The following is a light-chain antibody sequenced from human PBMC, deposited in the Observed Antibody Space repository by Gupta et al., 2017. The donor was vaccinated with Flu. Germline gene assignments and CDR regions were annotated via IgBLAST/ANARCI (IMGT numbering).Light chain of an antibody. CDR3: QQYNSFSLT. J-gene: IGKJ4*01. Sequence: DIQMNQSPPTLSASVGGRVTITCRASQSVGYWLAWYQHKPGKAPHLLIYQASTLERGVPSRFSGSGSGTXFTLTIXNLQPDDFATYYCQQYNSFSLTFGXGTKVEIK. CDR2: QAS. V-gene: IGKV1-5*03. CDR1: QSVGYW.